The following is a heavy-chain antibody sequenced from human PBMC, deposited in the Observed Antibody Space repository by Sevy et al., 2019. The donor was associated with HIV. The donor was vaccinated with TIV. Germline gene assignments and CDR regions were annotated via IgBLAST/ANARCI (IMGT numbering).Heavy chain of an antibody. V-gene: IGHV3-30*18. J-gene: IGHJ1*01. CDR1: GFMFSSYR. D-gene: IGHD4-17*01. Sequence: GGSLRLSCAASGFMFSSYRMHWVRQAPGKGLEWVTVISYDGSNKYYADSVKGRFTVSRDNSKNTLYLQMNSLRAEDTAVYYCAKDFGPYGDYEYFQHWGQGTLVTVSS. CDR3: AKDFGPYGDYEYFQH. CDR2: ISYDGSNK.